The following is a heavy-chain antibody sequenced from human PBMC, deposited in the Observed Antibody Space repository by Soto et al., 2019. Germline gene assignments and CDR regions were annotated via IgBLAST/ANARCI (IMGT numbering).Heavy chain of an antibody. V-gene: IGHV1-2*04. CDR2: INPNSGGT. CDR3: ARDVVSIRYNWNDDHHYYGTDV. Sequence: SSGKVSCKASGYTFTGYHMHRVRQAPGQGLEWMGWINPNSGGTNYAQKFQGWVTMTRDTSISTAYMELSRLRSDDTAVYYCARDVVSIRYNWNDDHHYYGTDVWGQGTTVTVSS. CDR1: GYTFTGYH. J-gene: IGHJ6*02. D-gene: IGHD1-1*01.